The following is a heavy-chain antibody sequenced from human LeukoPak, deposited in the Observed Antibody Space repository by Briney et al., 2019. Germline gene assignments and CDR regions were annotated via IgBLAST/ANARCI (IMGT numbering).Heavy chain of an antibody. CDR2: MNPNSGNT. J-gene: IGHJ5*02. V-gene: IGHV1-8*01. CDR3: ARRSGWYGRRRNWFDP. D-gene: IGHD6-19*01. Sequence: ASVKVSCKASGYTFTSYDINWVRQATGQGLEWMGWMNPNSGNTGYAQKFQGRVTMTRNTSIGTAYMELSSLRSEDTAVYYCARRSGWYGRRRNWFDPWGQGTLVTVSS. CDR1: GYTFTSYD.